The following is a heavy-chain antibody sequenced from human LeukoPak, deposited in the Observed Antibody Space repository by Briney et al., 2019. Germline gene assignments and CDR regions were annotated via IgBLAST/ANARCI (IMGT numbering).Heavy chain of an antibody. D-gene: IGHD3-16*01. CDR1: GFTFSSSA. CDR2: ISGSGGIT. Sequence: GGSLRLSCAASGFTFSSSAMSWVRQAPGKGLEWVSVISGSGGITDYADSVKGRFTIPRDNAKNTLYLGVNSLRPEDTAVYYCAKGGRLNGLGVWGQGTTVTVSS. CDR3: AKGGRLNGLGV. V-gene: IGHV3-23*01. J-gene: IGHJ6*02.